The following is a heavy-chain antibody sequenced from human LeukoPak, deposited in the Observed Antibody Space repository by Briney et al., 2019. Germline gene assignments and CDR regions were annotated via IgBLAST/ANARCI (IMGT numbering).Heavy chain of an antibody. V-gene: IGHV3-23*01. CDR2: INGSGANT. J-gene: IGHJ4*02. CDR3: AKDVRGYNRPFDY. Sequence: GESLRLSCTGSGFTLGSYAMNWVRRAPGQGLGWVSSINGSGANTYYADSVEGRFTISRDNSQNTLYLQMNSLRAEGTAVYYCAKDVRGYNRPFDYWGQGTLVTVSS. D-gene: IGHD3-10*02. CDR1: GFTLGSYA.